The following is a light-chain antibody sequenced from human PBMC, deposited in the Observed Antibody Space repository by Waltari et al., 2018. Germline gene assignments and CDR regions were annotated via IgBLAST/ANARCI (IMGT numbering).Light chain of an antibody. Sequence: SYEVTQPPSVSVSPRQRAPITCPGAKLGSKLVSWYQQKSGQSPVLVIYRDDKRPSGIPERFSGSNSGNTATLTISGTQPMDEADYYCQAWDSSAFVFGAGTKVTVL. CDR3: QAWDSSAFV. CDR1: KLGSKL. V-gene: IGLV3-1*01. J-gene: IGLJ1*01. CDR2: RDD.